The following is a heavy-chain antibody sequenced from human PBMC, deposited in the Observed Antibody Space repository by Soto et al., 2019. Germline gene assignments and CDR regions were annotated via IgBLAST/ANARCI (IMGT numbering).Heavy chain of an antibody. J-gene: IGHJ5*02. D-gene: IGHD2-8*01. CDR3: ARDRMVTNCTNGVCYSSWFDP. CDR2: IYYSGST. Sequence: SETLSLTCTVSGGSISSGDYYWSWIRQPPGKGLEWIGYIYYSGSTYYNPSLKSRVTISVDTSKNQFSLKLSSVTAADTAVYYFARDRMVTNCTNGVCYSSWFDPWGQGTLVTVSS. CDR1: GGSISSGDYY. V-gene: IGHV4-30-4*01.